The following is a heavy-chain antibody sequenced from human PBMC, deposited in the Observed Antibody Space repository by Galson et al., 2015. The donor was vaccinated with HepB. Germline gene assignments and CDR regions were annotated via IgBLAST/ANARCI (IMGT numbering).Heavy chain of an antibody. CDR3: ARGEPHETYYYDSSDYWGDLDY. J-gene: IGHJ4*02. CDR1: GYTFTSYA. Sequence: SVKVSCKASGYTFTSYAMHWVRQAPGQRLEWMGWINAGNGNTKYSQKFQGRVTITRDTSASTAYMELSSLRSEDTAVYYCARGEPHETYYYDSSDYWGDLDYWGQGTLVTVSS. V-gene: IGHV1-3*01. CDR2: INAGNGNT. D-gene: IGHD3-22*01.